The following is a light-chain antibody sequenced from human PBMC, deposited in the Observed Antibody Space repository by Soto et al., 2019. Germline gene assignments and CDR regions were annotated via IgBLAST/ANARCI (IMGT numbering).Light chain of an antibody. Sequence: EIVLTQSPGTLSLSPGDRATLSCRASHSVSSSYLAWYQQKLGQAPRLLIYGASSRATGIPDRFSGSGSGTDFTLTISRLEPEDFAVYYCQQYGSSPPYTFGPGTKVDIK. J-gene: IGKJ3*01. V-gene: IGKV3-20*01. CDR3: QQYGSSPPYT. CDR2: GAS. CDR1: HSVSSSY.